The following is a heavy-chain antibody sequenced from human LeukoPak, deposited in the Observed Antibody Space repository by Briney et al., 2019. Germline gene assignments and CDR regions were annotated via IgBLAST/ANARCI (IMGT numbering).Heavy chain of an antibody. D-gene: IGHD3-10*01. V-gene: IGHV4-34*01. CDR2: INHSGST. Sequence: SETLSLTCAVYGGSFSGYYWSWIRQPPGKGLEWIGEINHSGSTNYNPSLKSRVTISVDTSKNQFSLKLTSVTAADTAVYYCARHPDISRGIITSSEFDYWGQGILVTVSS. J-gene: IGHJ4*02. CDR3: ARHPDISRGIITSSEFDY. CDR1: GGSFSGYY.